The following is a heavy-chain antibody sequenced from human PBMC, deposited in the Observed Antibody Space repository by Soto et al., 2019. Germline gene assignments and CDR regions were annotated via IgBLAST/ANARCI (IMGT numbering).Heavy chain of an antibody. CDR1: GYTFTSYD. J-gene: IGHJ4*02. CDR2: MNPNSGNT. V-gene: IGHV1-8*01. Sequence: QVQLVQSGAEVKKPGASVKVSCKASGYTFTSYDINWVRQATGQRLEWMGWMNPNSGNTGYAQKFQGRVTMTRNTSISTAYMELSSLRSEDTAVYYCAITRYYDFWRGVKVYYFDYWGQGTLVTVAS. CDR3: AITRYYDFWRGVKVYYFDY. D-gene: IGHD3-3*01.